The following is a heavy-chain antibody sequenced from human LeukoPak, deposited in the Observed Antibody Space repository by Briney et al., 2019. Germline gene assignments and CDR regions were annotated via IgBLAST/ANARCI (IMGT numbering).Heavy chain of an antibody. V-gene: IGHV3-15*01. D-gene: IGHD6-6*01. CDR2: IKSKTDGGTT. Sequence: GGSLRLSCAASGFTFSSSAMSWVRQAPGKGLEWVGRIKSKTDGGTTDYAAPVKGRFTISRDDSKNTLYLQMNSLKAEDTAVYYCTTVIAARPDHYYYYGMDVWGQGTTVTVSS. CDR1: GFTFSSSA. J-gene: IGHJ6*02. CDR3: TTVIAARPDHYYYYGMDV.